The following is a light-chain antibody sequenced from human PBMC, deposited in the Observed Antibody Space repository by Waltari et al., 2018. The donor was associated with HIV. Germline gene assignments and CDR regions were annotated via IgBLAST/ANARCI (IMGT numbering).Light chain of an antibody. Sequence: DIVLTQSPGTLSLSPGERATLSCRASESVRNSYLAWYQQKFGQAPRLLIYGASSRATGIPDRFSGSGSGTDFTLTVSRLEPEDFAVYYCQQYATSALTFGGGTKVEI. V-gene: IGKV3-20*01. CDR1: ESVRNSY. CDR3: QQYATSALT. J-gene: IGKJ4*01. CDR2: GAS.